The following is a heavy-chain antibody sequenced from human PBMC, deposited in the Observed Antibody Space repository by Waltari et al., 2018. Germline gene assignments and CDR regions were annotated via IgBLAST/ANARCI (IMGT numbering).Heavy chain of an antibody. Sequence: EVQLVESGGGLIQPGGSLRLCGAASGFTVSSNYMSWVRQAPGKGLEWVSVIYSGCSTYYADSVKGRFTISRDNSKNTLYLQMNSLRAEDTAVYYCARIRGYSYGYSDYWGQGTLVTVSS. CDR1: GFTVSSNY. J-gene: IGHJ4*02. CDR3: ARIRGYSYGYSDY. V-gene: IGHV3-53*01. D-gene: IGHD5-18*01. CDR2: IYSGCST.